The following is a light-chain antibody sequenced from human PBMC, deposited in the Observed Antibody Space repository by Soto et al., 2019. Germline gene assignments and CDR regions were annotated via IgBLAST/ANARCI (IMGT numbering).Light chain of an antibody. CDR3: SSYTSSSLEV. J-gene: IGLJ1*01. CDR2: DVS. V-gene: IGLV2-14*01. CDR1: SSDVGGYNY. Sequence: QSVLTQPASVSGSPGQSITISCTGTSSDVGGYNYVSWYQQHPGKASKLMIYDVSNRPSGVSNRFSGSKSGNTASLTISGLQAEDEADYYCSSYTSSSLEVFGTGTKLTVL.